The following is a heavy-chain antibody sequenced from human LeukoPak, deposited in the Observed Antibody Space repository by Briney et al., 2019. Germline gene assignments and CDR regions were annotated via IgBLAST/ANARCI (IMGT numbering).Heavy chain of an antibody. CDR1: GGSFSGYY. V-gene: IGHV4-34*01. J-gene: IGHJ4*02. CDR2: INHSGST. D-gene: IGHD2-2*01. Sequence: SETLSLTCAVYGGSFSGYYWSWIRQPPGKGLEWIGEINHSGSTNYNPSLKSRVTISVDTSKNQFSLKLSSVTAADTAVYYCARLGYCSSTSCYPRDYWGQGTLVTVSS. CDR3: ARLGYCSSTSCYPRDY.